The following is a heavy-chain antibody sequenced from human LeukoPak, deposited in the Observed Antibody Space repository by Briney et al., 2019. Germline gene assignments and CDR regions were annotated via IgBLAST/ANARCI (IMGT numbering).Heavy chain of an antibody. V-gene: IGHV3-23*01. CDR1: GFTFSSYA. J-gene: IGHJ4*02. CDR2: ISSSGGTT. CDR3: AKAGIAVPATPEY. Sequence: GGSLSLSCAASGFTFSSYAMNWVRQAPGKGLEWVSVISSSGGTTYYSDSVKGRFIISRDNSKNTLYLQMSSLRAEDTAVYYCAKAGIAVPATPEYCGQGTQVTVSS. D-gene: IGHD6-19*01.